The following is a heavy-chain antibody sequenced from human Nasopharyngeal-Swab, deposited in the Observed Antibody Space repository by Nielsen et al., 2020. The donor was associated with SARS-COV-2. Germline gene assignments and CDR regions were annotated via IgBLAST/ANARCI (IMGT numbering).Heavy chain of an antibody. J-gene: IGHJ5*02. V-gene: IGHV3-33*06. CDR3: AKVRFLEWLLRFDP. D-gene: IGHD3-3*01. CDR2: IWYDGSNK. Sequence: VRQAPGKGLEWVAVIWYDGSNKYYADSVKGRFTISRDNSKNTLYLQMNSLRAEDTAVYYCAKVRFLEWLLRFDPWGQGTLVTVSS.